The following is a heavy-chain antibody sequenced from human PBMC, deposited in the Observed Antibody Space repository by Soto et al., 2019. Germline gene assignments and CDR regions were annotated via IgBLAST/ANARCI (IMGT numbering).Heavy chain of an antibody. V-gene: IGHV3-30-3*01. D-gene: IGHD2-2*01. CDR1: GFTFSSYA. Sequence: QVQLVESGGGVVQPGRSLRLSCAASGFTFSSYAMHWVRQAPGKGLEWVAVISYDGSNKYYADSVKGRFTISRDNSKNTLYLQMNSLRAEDTAVYYCARERVPAANGGTDYGGQGTLVTVSS. J-gene: IGHJ4*02. CDR2: ISYDGSNK. CDR3: ARERVPAANGGTDY.